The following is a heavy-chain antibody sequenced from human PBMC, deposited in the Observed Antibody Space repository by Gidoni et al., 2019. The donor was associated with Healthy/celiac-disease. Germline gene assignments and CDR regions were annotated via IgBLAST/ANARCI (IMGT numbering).Heavy chain of an antibody. J-gene: IGHJ3*02. D-gene: IGHD1-1*01. CDR2: IRSKAYGGTT. V-gene: IGHV3-49*04. CDR1: GFTFGDYA. Sequence: EVQLVESGVGFVQPGLSLRLSCTASGFTFGDYAMSWVRQAPGKGLEWVGFIRSKAYGGTTEYAASVKGRFTISRDDSKSIAYLQMNSLKTEDTAVYYCTRGRYDDAFDIWGQGTMVTVSS. CDR3: TRGRYDDAFDI.